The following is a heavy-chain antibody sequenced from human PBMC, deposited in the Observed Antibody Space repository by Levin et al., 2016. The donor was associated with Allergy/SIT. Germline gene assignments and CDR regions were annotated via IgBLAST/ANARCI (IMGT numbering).Heavy chain of an antibody. CDR1: GASINSYY. Sequence: SETLSLTCTVSGASINSYYWSWIRQPPGKGLESIGYIYYSGSTYYNPSFKSRVTISLDTSKNQFSLNLSSVTAADTAVYYCASIGGYSGSVDYWGQGTLVTVSS. J-gene: IGHJ4*02. CDR3: ASIGGYSGSVDY. CDR2: IYYSGST. D-gene: IGHD1-26*01. V-gene: IGHV4-59*01.